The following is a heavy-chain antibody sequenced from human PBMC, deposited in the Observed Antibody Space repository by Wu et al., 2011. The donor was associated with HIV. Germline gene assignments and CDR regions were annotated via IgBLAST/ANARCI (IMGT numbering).Heavy chain of an antibody. CDR3: ARGQQWLVPGYYYYYMDV. Sequence: QVQLVQSGAEVKKPGSSVKVSCKASGGTFSSYAISWVRQAPGQGLEWMGGIIPIFGTANYAQKFQGRVTITADKSTSTAYMELSSLRSEDTAVYYCARGQQWLVPGYYYYYMDVWGKGTTVTVSS. J-gene: IGHJ6*03. D-gene: IGHD6-19*01. CDR1: GGTFSSYA. V-gene: IGHV1-69*14. CDR2: IIPIFGTA.